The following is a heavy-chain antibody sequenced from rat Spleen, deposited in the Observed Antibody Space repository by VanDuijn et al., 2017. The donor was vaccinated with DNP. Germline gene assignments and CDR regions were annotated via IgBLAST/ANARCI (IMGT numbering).Heavy chain of an antibody. J-gene: IGHJ2*01. CDR3: AKILDY. Sequence: EVQLVESGGGLVQPGRSLKLSCEASGFTFSNSWMYWIRQAPGKGLEWIGSINDDGGTTYYRDSVKGRFTISRDNAQNTVYLQMNSLRSEDTATYHCAKILDYWGQGVMVTVSS. V-gene: IGHV5-58*01. CDR2: INDDGGTT. CDR1: GFTFSNSW.